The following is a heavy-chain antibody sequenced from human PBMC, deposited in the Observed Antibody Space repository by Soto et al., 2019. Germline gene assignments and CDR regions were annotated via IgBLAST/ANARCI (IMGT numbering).Heavy chain of an antibody. V-gene: IGHV3-11*01. J-gene: IGHJ4*02. CDR3: ARSRWYSSSPDYYFDY. D-gene: IGHD6-6*01. CDR2: ISSSGSTI. CDR1: GFTFSDYY. Sequence: GGSLRLSCAASGFTFSDYYMSWIRQAPGKGLEWVSYISSSGSTIYYADSVKGRFTISRDNAKNSLYLQMNSLGAEDTAVYYCARSRWYSSSPDYYFDYWGQGTLVTVSS.